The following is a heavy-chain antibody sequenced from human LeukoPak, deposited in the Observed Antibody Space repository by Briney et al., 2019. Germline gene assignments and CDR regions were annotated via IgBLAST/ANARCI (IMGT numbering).Heavy chain of an antibody. D-gene: IGHD4-23*01. V-gene: IGHV1-2*02. Sequence: ASVKVSCKASGYTFTSYYMHWVRQAPGQGLEWMGWINPNSGGTNYAQKFQGRVTMTRDTSISTAYMELSRLRSDDTAVYYCAREIYGGNSVGIDYWGQGTLVTVSS. J-gene: IGHJ4*02. CDR2: INPNSGGT. CDR3: AREIYGGNSVGIDY. CDR1: GYTFTSYY.